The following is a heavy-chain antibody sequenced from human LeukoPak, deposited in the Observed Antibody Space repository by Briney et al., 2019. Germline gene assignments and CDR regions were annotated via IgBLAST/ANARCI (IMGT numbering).Heavy chain of an antibody. V-gene: IGHV4-34*01. J-gene: IGHJ4*02. Sequence: SETLSLTCAVYGGSFSGYYWSWIRQPPGKGLEWIGEINHNGNTNYNPSLKSRVIISVDTSKNQFSLKLTSVTAADTAVYYCARGDTAMAFDYWGQGTLVTVSS. CDR1: GGSFSGYY. CDR3: ARGDTAMAFDY. D-gene: IGHD5-18*01. CDR2: INHNGNT.